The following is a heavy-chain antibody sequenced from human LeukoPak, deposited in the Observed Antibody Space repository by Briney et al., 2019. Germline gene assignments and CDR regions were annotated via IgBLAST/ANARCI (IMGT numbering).Heavy chain of an antibody. J-gene: IGHJ4*02. D-gene: IGHD3-22*01. CDR3: ARFAYDSSGYEVGFDY. CDR1: GFTFSSYS. CDR2: ISSSSSYI. V-gene: IGHV3-21*01. Sequence: PGGSLRLSCAASGFTFSSYSMNWVRQAPGKGLEWVSSISSSSSYIYYADSVKGGFTISRDNAKNSLYLQMNSLRAEDTAVYYCARFAYDSSGYEVGFDYWGQGTLVTVSS.